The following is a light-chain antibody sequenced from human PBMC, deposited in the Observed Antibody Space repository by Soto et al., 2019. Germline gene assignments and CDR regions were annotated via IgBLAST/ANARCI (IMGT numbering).Light chain of an antibody. CDR2: KAS. V-gene: IGKV1-5*03. CDR3: QHYNSYSEA. J-gene: IGKJ1*01. CDR1: QTISSW. Sequence: DIQMTQSPSTLSGSVVDRVTITCRASQTISSWLAWYQQTPGKAPKXXIYKASTLKSGVPSRFSGSGAGTECTLTISSLQPDDVATYYCQHYNSYSEAFGQGTKVDIK.